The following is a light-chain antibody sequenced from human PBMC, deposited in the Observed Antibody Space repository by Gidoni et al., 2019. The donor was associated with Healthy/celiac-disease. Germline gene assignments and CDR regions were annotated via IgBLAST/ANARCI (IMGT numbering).Light chain of an antibody. V-gene: IGKV3-11*01. J-gene: IGKJ4*01. CDR2: DAS. CDR3: QQRSNWPLT. Sequence: PPTLSLWPGERATLSCRASQSVSSYLAWYQQKPGQAPRLLIYDASNRATGIPARFSGSGSGTDFTLTISSLEPEDFAVYYCQQRSNWPLTFGGGTKVEIK. CDR1: QSVSSY.